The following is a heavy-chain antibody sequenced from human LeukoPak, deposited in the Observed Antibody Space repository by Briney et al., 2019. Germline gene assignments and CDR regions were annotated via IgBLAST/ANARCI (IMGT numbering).Heavy chain of an antibody. V-gene: IGHV1-2*06. J-gene: IGHJ4*02. CDR1: GYTFTGYY. Sequence: ASVKVSCKASGYTFTGYYMHWVRQAPGQGLEWMGRINPNSGGTNYAQKFQGRVTMTRDTSISTAYMELRSLRSDDTAVYYCARNFGYYYDSSGYYFDYWGQGTLVTVSS. CDR3: ARNFGYYYDSSGYYFDY. D-gene: IGHD3-22*01. CDR2: INPNSGGT.